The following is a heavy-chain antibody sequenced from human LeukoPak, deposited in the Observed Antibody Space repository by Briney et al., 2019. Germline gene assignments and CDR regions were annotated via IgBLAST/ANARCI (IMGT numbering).Heavy chain of an antibody. J-gene: IGHJ4*02. CDR1: GYTFTDYY. Sequence: ASVKVSCKASGYTFTDYYMHWVRQAPGQGLEWMGWINPDSGGTNYAQKFQGRVTVTRDTSISTAYLDLNSLRSDDTAVYYCARLYYYDSSDYYGDYWGQGTLVTVSS. CDR3: ARLYYYDSSDYYGDY. V-gene: IGHV1-2*02. D-gene: IGHD3-22*01. CDR2: INPDSGGT.